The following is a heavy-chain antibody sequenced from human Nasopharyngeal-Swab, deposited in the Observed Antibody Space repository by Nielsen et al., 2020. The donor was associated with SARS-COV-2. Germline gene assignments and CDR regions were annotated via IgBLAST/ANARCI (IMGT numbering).Heavy chain of an antibody. J-gene: IGHJ4*02. Sequence: GESLKISCAASGFTFSSYAMSWVRQAPGKGLEWVSAISGSGGSTYYADSVKSRFTISRDNSKNTLYLQMNSLRAEDTAVYYCAKGYCSSTSCYNVFDYWGQGTLVTVSS. CDR3: AKGYCSSTSCYNVFDY. V-gene: IGHV3-23*01. CDR1: GFTFSSYA. D-gene: IGHD2-2*02. CDR2: ISGSGGST.